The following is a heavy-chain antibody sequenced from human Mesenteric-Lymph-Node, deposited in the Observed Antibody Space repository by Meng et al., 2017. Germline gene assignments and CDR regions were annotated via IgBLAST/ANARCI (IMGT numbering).Heavy chain of an antibody. CDR3: AKIRIFGVINQDY. CDR1: GFTFSSYA. D-gene: IGHD3-3*01. Sequence: EVQLLEFGGGLVQPGGSLRLSCAASGFTFSSYAMSWVRLAPGKGLEWVSTIRGSGGSTFYTDSVKGRFTISRDNSKNTLYLQMNSLRAEDTAVYYCAKIRIFGVINQDYWGQGTLVTVSS. V-gene: IGHV3-23*01. J-gene: IGHJ4*02. CDR2: IRGSGGST.